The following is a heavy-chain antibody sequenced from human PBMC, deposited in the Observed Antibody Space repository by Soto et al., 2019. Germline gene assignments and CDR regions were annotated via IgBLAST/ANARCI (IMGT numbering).Heavy chain of an antibody. J-gene: IGHJ4*02. CDR3: AKPPGLLFDY. CDR2: ISGSGGST. CDR1: GFSFCSFS. Sequence: GALRLSCAASGFSFCSFSLSWVRQAPGKGLEWVSAISGSGGSTYYADSVKGRFTISRDNSKNTLYLQMNSLRAEDTAVYYCAKPPGLLFDYWGQGTLVTVSS. V-gene: IGHV3-23*01. D-gene: IGHD3-22*01.